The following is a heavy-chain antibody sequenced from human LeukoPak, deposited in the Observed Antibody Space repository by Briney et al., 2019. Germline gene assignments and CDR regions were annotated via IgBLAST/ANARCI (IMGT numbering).Heavy chain of an antibody. V-gene: IGHV3-23*01. Sequence: PGGSLRLSCEASGFTFSNHPMNWVRQAPGKGLAWVSTISGNGDNTYYADSVKGRFTISRDNSKNTLYLQMNSLRDEDTAVYYCAKDLVAVAGTRGPHDWFDPWGQGTLVTVSS. CDR3: AKDLVAVAGTRGPHDWFDP. J-gene: IGHJ5*02. CDR1: GFTFSNHP. D-gene: IGHD6-19*01. CDR2: ISGNGDNT.